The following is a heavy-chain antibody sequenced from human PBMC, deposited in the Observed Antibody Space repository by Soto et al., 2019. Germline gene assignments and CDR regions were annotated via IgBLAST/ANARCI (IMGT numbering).Heavy chain of an antibody. J-gene: IGHJ4*02. V-gene: IGHV3-23*01. CDR2: IGGSGASI. Sequence: GGSLRLSCATSGFPFSAFAMNWVRHAPGKGLEWVSGIGGSGASIYYADSVKGRFTISRDNSKNTVYLQMNSLRAEDTAFYYCVRGASLKFDYWGQGTLVTVSS. CDR1: GFPFSAFA. CDR3: VRGASLKFDY. D-gene: IGHD1-26*01.